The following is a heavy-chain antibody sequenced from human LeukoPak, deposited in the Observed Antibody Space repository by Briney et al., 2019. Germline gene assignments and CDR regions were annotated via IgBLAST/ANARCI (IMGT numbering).Heavy chain of an antibody. CDR1: GVSISSYS. CDR2: IYAPRPT. J-gene: IGHJ4*02. D-gene: IGHD5-24*01. V-gene: IGHV4-59*01. CDR3: AREGPRRDGYNSYS. Sequence: SETLSLTCTVSGVSISSYSWSWVGQPPGKGVEWSVYIYAPRPTTSTPSLMIRLTIPVDTSKTHFSLKLSSFTAADTAVYYCAREGPRRDGYNSYSWGQGTLVTVSS.